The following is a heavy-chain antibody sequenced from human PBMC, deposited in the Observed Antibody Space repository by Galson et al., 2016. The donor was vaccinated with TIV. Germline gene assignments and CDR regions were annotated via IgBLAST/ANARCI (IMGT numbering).Heavy chain of an antibody. Sequence: SLRLSCAASGFTFSSYALHWVRQAPGKALEWVGGISNGGSDKYYGDSVKGRFTISRDKSKNTLSLQMVSLRTEDTAVYYCARDPTGGSYHFDYWGQGALVIVS. CDR2: ISNGGSDK. V-gene: IGHV3-30*04. D-gene: IGHD7-27*01. CDR1: GFTFSSYA. CDR3: ARDPTGGSYHFDY. J-gene: IGHJ4*02.